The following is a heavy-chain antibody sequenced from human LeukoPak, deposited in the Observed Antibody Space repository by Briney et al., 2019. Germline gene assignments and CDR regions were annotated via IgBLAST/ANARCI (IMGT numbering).Heavy chain of an antibody. Sequence: PSETLSFTCTVSGGSISSSSYYWGWIRQPPGKGLEWIGSIYYSGSTYYNPSLKSRVTISVDASKNQFSLKLSSVTAADTAVYYYASLPYDFWSGYGIGWGQGTLVTVSS. J-gene: IGHJ4*02. D-gene: IGHD3-3*01. CDR1: GGSISSSSYY. CDR2: IYYSGST. V-gene: IGHV4-39*01. CDR3: ASLPYDFWSGYGIG.